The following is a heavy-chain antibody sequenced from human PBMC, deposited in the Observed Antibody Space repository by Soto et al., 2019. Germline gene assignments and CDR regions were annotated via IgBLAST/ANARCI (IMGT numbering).Heavy chain of an antibody. CDR2: IYTSGFT. D-gene: IGHD3-9*01. J-gene: IGHJ6*02. V-gene: IGHV4-4*08. CDR3: ARVDILPVYGCMDV. CDR1: GGSINSHY. Sequence: SETLSLTCTVSGGSINSHYWSWIRQPPGKRLEWHGYIYTSGFTTYNPSLKGRLTISVDTSKNQFSLKLNSVTAADTAVYYCARVDILPVYGCMDVWGQGTTVTVSS.